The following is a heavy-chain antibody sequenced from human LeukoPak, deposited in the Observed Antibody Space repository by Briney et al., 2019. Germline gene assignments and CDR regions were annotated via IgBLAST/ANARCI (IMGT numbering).Heavy chain of an antibody. CDR3: ARDGNDYYDSSGYHHFDY. CDR2: IIPIFGTA. D-gene: IGHD3-22*01. J-gene: IGHJ4*02. CDR1: GGTFSSYA. Sequence: SVTVSCKASGGTFSSYAISWVRQAPGQGLEWMGGIIPIFGTANYAQKFQGRVTITADESTSTAYMELSSLRSEDTAVYYCARDGNDYYDSSGYHHFDYWGQGTLVTVSS. V-gene: IGHV1-69*13.